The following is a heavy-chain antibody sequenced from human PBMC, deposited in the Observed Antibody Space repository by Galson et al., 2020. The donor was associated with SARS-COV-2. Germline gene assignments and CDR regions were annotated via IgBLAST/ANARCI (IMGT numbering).Heavy chain of an antibody. J-gene: IGHJ4*02. V-gene: IGHV1-2*02. D-gene: IGHD3-16*01. Sequence: GESLKISCKASGYSFTGYYIHWVRQAPGQGLEWMGWINPNNGGTKNTQKFQGRVTMARDTTITTAYMEVSSLTSDDTAVYFCVRQTSDDYLTNWGQGTLVAVTS. CDR2: INPNNGGT. CDR1: GYSFTGYY. CDR3: VRQTSDDYLTN.